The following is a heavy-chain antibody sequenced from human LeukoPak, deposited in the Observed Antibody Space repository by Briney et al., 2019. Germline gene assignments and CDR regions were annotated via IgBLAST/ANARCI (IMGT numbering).Heavy chain of an antibody. CDR1: GGSFIYY. V-gene: IGHV4-59*08. Sequence: SETLSLTCTVSGGSFIYYSSWIRQPPGKGLEWIGYIYYSGTTNYNPSLKSRVTISVDTSKKQFSLRLSSVTAADTAVYYCARHAEVYDAFDLWARETMVTVSS. CDR3: ARHAEVYDAFDL. J-gene: IGHJ3*01. CDR2: IYYSGTT.